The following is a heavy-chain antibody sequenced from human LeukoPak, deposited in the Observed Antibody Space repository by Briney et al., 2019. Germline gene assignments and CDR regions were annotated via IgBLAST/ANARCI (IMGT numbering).Heavy chain of an antibody. CDR3: AREGLTTTPNNAFDI. D-gene: IGHD4-11*01. Sequence: GGSLRLSCAASGFTFSSYGMHWVRQAPGKGLEWVAVIWSDENKRFYADSAKGRFTISRDNFKSTLYLQMNSLRVEDTAVYYCAREGLTTTPNNAFDIWGQGTMVTVSS. CDR2: IWSDENKR. V-gene: IGHV3-33*01. CDR1: GFTFSSYG. J-gene: IGHJ3*02.